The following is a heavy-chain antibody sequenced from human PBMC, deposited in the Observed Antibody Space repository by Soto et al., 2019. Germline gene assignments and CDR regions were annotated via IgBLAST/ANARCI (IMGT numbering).Heavy chain of an antibody. Sequence: EVQLVESGGGLVQPGGSLRLSCAASGFTFSSYWMSWVRQAPGKGLEWVANIKQDGSEKYYVDSLKGRFTISRDNAKNSLYLQMNSLRAEDTAVYYCARDGSGWYRGANWFDPWGQGTLVTVSS. V-gene: IGHV3-7*01. CDR1: GFTFSSYW. J-gene: IGHJ5*02. CDR2: IKQDGSEK. D-gene: IGHD6-19*01. CDR3: ARDGSGWYRGANWFDP.